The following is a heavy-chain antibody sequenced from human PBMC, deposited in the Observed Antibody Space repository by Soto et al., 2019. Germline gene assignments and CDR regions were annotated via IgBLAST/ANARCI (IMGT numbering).Heavy chain of an antibody. V-gene: IGHV3-66*01. Sequence: EVQLVESGGGLVQPGGSLRLSCAASGFTVSTKYMSWVRQAPGKGLEWVSVIYSGGSTFYADSVRGRFTISRDNSKNTVNLQMNSLXAEXXAVYYCARDPWAADYWGQGTLVTVSS. CDR2: IYSGGST. J-gene: IGHJ4*02. D-gene: IGHD3-16*01. CDR1: GFTVSTKY. CDR3: ARDPWAADY.